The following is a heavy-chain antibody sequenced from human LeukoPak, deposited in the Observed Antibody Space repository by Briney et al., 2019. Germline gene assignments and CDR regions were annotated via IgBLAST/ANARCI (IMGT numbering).Heavy chain of an antibody. J-gene: IGHJ5*02. CDR3: ARGVAATQSNWFDP. D-gene: IGHD2-15*01. Sequence: GGSLRLSCAASGFTFSSYAMSWVRQAPGKGLEWVSSISSSSSYIYYADSVKGRFTISRGNAKNSLYLQMNSLRAEDTAVYYCARGVAATQSNWFDPWGQGTLVTVSS. CDR1: GFTFSSYA. V-gene: IGHV3-21*01. CDR2: ISSSSSYI.